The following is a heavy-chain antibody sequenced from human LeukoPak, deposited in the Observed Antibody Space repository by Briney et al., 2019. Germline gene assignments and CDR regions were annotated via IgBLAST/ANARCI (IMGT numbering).Heavy chain of an antibody. CDR3: ARIYRDIVVVPAEARGGWFDP. CDR2: INPNSGGT. J-gene: IGHJ5*02. CDR1: GYTFTGYY. D-gene: IGHD2-2*01. Sequence: SVKVSCKASGYTFTGYYMHWVRQAPGQGLEGMGWINPNSGGTNYAQKFQGRVTMTRDTSISTAYMELSRLRSDDTAVYDCARIYRDIVVVPAEARGGWFDPWGQGTLVTVSS. V-gene: IGHV1-2*02.